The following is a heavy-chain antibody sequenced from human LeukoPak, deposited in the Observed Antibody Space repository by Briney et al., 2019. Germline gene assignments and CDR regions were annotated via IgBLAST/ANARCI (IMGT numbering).Heavy chain of an antibody. V-gene: IGHV4-4*07. Sequence: SETLSLTCTVSGGSISSYYWSWIWQPAGKGLEWIGRIYSSGSTSYNPSLKSRVTMSVDTSKNQVSLKLSSATAADTAMYHCARVYQSSGISSGYFDYSGQGTLVTVSS. J-gene: IGHJ4*02. D-gene: IGHD4-23*01. CDR3: ARVYQSSGISSGYFDY. CDR1: GGSISSYY. CDR2: IYSSGST.